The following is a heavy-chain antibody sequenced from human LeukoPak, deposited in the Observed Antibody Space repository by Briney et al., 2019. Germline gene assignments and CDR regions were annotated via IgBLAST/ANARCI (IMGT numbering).Heavy chain of an antibody. CDR1: GFSVSSNY. V-gene: IGHV3-66*01. CDR3: ARGGPGYYLDY. J-gene: IGHJ4*02. Sequence: GGSLRLSCAASGFSVSSNYMSWVRQAPGKGLERVTVIYSGGGTYYADSVKGRFTISRENAKNSLYLQMNILKAGDTAVYYCARGGPGYYLDYWGQGTLVTVSP. CDR2: IYSGGGT.